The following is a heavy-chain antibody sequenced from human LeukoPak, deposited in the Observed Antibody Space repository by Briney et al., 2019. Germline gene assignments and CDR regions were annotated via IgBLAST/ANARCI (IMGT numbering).Heavy chain of an antibody. CDR2: IHSGGST. V-gene: IGHV3-53*01. J-gene: IGHJ4*02. Sequence: GESLTLSCAASGFTVSSYYMGWVRQAPGKGLEWVSFIHSGGSTYYAASVKGRFTISRDSSKNTVYLQMNSLRAEDTAVYYCARFAPDSRGWYLFDSWGRGPLVPLSS. CDR3: ARFAPDSRGWYLFDS. CDR1: GFTVSSYY. D-gene: IGHD6-19*01.